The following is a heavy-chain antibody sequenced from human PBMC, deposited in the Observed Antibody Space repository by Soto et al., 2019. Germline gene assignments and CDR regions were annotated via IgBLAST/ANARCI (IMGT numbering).Heavy chain of an antibody. CDR2: INGDGSDT. V-gene: IGHV3-74*03. Sequence: GGSLRLSCAASGFTFTNYWMHWVRQAPGKGLMWVSRINGDGSDTTYADSVKGRFTISRDNAKNTLYLQMNSLRVEDSAVYFCARGPFPYYYYAMDVWGQGTTVTVSS. CDR3: ARGPFPYYYYAMDV. J-gene: IGHJ6*02. CDR1: GFTFTNYW.